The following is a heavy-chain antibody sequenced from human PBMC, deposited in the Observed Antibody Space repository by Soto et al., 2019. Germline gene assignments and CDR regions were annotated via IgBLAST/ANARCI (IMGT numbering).Heavy chain of an antibody. CDR3: AALTGATFH. J-gene: IGHJ4*02. CDR2: VHPGNSDI. D-gene: IGHD1-20*01. V-gene: IGHV5-51*01. CDR1: GYSFNSYW. Sequence: PGESLKISCKASGYSFNSYWIGWVRQMPGKGLERMGIVHPGNSDIRYSPSFQGQVTVSVDRSISTAYLQWSSLKASDTAMYYCAALTGATFHWGQGTLVTVSS.